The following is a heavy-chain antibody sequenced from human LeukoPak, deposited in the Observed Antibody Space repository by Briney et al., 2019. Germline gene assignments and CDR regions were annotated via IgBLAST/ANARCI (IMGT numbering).Heavy chain of an antibody. CDR2: INHSGST. CDR3: ARGGANIVVIPAAIVRSYYFDY. J-gene: IGHJ4*02. D-gene: IGHD2-2*01. V-gene: IGHV4-34*01. CDR1: GGSFSGYY. Sequence: SETLSLTCAVYGGSFSGYYWSWIRQPPGKGLEWIGEINHSGSTNYNPSLKSRVTISVDTSKNQFSLKLSSVTAADTAVYYCARGGANIVVIPAAIVRSYYFDYWGQGTLVTVSS.